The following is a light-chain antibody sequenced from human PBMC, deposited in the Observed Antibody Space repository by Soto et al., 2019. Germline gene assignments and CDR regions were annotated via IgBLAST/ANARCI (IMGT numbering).Light chain of an antibody. Sequence: DIVMTQSPDSLAGSLGERATINCKSSQSVLHSSNNKNYLAWYQQKAGQPPKLLIYWASTRESGVPDRFSGGGSGTDFTLTISSLQAEDVAVYYCQQYYSARTFGQGTKVDIK. J-gene: IGKJ1*01. CDR1: QSVLHSSNNKNY. V-gene: IGKV4-1*01. CDR2: WAS. CDR3: QQYYSART.